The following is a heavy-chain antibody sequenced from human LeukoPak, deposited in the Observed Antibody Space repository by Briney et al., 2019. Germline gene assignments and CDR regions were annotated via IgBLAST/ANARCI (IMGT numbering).Heavy chain of an antibody. CDR3: ARGSDYYDSSGYRFDY. V-gene: IGHV4-61*02. J-gene: IGHJ4*02. CDR1: GGSIGGGSYY. D-gene: IGHD3-22*01. CDR2: IYTSGST. Sequence: PLQTLSLTCTVSGGSIGGGSYYWSWIRQHAGKGLEWIGRIYTSGSTNYNPSLKSRVTISVDTSKNQFSLKLSSVTAADTAVYYCARGSDYYDSSGYRFDYWGQGTLVTASS.